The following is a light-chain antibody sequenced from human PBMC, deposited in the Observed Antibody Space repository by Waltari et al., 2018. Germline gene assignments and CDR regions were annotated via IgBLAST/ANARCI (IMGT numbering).Light chain of an antibody. Sequence: QSALTQPASVSGSPGQSITIPCTGTSSDVGSYNYVSWYQQQPGKAPELMMYEVRNRPPGLVDPFSGSKSGETAPLTNSELQAEDGAYYYCSAYAGNDLVIFREGTKLTVL. V-gene: IGLV2-14*01. J-gene: IGLJ2*01. CDR3: SAYAGNDLVI. CDR1: SSDVGSYNY. CDR2: EVR.